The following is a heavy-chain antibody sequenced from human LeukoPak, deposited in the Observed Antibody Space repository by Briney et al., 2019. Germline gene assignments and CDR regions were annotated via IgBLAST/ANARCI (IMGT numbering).Heavy chain of an antibody. V-gene: IGHV3-38-3*01. CDR2: ISGGST. J-gene: IGHJ4*02. CDR3: AKGFPDRIDY. CDR1: GFTVSSNE. Sequence: GGSLRLSCAASGFTVSSNEMSWVRQAPGKGLEWVSSISGGSTYYADSRKGRFTISRDNSKNTLYLQMNSLRAEDTAVYYCAKGFPDRIDYWGQGTLVTVSS. D-gene: IGHD1-14*01.